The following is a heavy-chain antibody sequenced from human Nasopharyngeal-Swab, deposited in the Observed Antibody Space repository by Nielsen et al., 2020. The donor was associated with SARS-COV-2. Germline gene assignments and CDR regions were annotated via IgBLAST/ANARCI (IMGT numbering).Heavy chain of an antibody. Sequence: GESLKISCAASGFTFSSYGMHWVRQAPGKGLEWVAVIWYDGSNKYYADSVKGRFTISRDNAKNSLSLQMNNLRVEDTAVYYCARGSKFYYAMDFWGQGTTVTV. CDR2: IWYDGSNK. J-gene: IGHJ6*02. CDR3: ARGSKFYYAMDF. V-gene: IGHV3-33*01. D-gene: IGHD3-10*01. CDR1: GFTFSSYG.